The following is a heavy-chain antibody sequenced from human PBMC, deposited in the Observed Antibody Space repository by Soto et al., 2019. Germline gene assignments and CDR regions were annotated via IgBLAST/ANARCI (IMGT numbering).Heavy chain of an antibody. V-gene: IGHV4-34*01. CDR2: INHSGST. J-gene: IGHJ5*02. CDR3: ARGLTPPESSVYFDP. Sequence: QVQLQQWGAGLLKPSETLSLTCAVYGGSFSGYYWSWIRQPPGKGLEWIGEINHSGSTNYNPSLKSRVTISVDKSKIQFSLKLSSVTAADTAVYYCARGLTPPESSVYFDPWGQGTLVTVSS. CDR1: GGSFSGYY. D-gene: IGHD3-16*02.